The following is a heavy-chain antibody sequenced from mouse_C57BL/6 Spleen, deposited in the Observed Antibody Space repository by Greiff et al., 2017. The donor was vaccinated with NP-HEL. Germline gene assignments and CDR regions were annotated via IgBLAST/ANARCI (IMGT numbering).Heavy chain of an antibody. CDR3: ARDYDGYCYWYFDV. CDR1: GFTFSSYA. J-gene: IGHJ1*03. V-gene: IGHV5-4*01. Sequence: QLVESGGGLVKPGGSLKLSCAASGFTFSSYAMSWVRQTPEKRLEWVATISDGGSYTYYPDNVKGRFTISRDNAKNNLYLQMSHLKSEDTAMYYCARDYDGYCYWYFDVWGTGTTVTVSS. CDR2: ISDGGSYT. D-gene: IGHD2-3*01.